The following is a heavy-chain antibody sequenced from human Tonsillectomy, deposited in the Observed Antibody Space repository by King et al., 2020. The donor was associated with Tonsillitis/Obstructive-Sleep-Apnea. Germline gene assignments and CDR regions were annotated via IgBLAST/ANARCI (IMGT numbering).Heavy chain of an antibody. CDR3: AFCVVTQNWFDP. J-gene: IGHJ5*02. Sequence: VQLVESGAEVKKPGESLRISCKGSGYSFTSYWISWVRQMPGKGLEWMGGIDPSDSFSNYSPSFKGHVTISADKSISTAYLQWSSLKASDTAMYYSAFCVVTQNWFDPWGHGTLVTVSS. CDR1: GYSFTSYW. D-gene: IGHD3-3*01. CDR2: IDPSDSFS. V-gene: IGHV5-10-1*01.